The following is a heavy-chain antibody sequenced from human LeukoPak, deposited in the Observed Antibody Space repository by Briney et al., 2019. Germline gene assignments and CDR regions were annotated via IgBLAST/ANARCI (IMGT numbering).Heavy chain of an antibody. CDR2: IIPMLGTA. V-gene: IGHV1-69*05. Sequence: SVKVSCKASGGTFINYAVSWVRQAPGRGLEWLGGIIPMLGTAKYAKQFQDRVTITTDEATTTAYMELISLRSDDTAVYFCVRRQALRGRHRAFDPWGQGTLVTVTS. CDR1: GGTFINYA. CDR3: VRRQALRGRHRAFDP. J-gene: IGHJ5*02. D-gene: IGHD6-25*01.